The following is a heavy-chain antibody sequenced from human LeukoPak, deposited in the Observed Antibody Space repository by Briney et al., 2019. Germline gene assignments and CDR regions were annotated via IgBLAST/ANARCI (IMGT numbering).Heavy chain of an antibody. Sequence: GESLQISCKGSGYSFTSYWIGWVRQMPGKGLEWMGIIYPGDSDTRYSPSFQGQVTISADKSISTAYLQWSSLKASDTAMYYCATGVVSAEYYFDYWGQGTLVTVSS. CDR1: GYSFTSYW. CDR2: IYPGDSDT. D-gene: IGHD3-3*01. V-gene: IGHV5-51*01. CDR3: ATGVVSAEYYFDY. J-gene: IGHJ4*02.